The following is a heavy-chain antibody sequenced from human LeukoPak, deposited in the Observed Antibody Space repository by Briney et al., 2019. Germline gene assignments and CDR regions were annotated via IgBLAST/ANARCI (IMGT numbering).Heavy chain of an antibody. Sequence: GGSLRLSCAASGFTFDGYAMHWVRQAPGKGLEWVSGVSWNSGTIGYADSVKGRFTISRDNAKNSLYLQMNSLRPEDTAFYYCAREGYYDTSGYPDYWGQGTLVTVSS. J-gene: IGHJ4*02. CDR3: AREGYYDTSGYPDY. CDR1: GFTFDGYA. V-gene: IGHV3-9*01. D-gene: IGHD3-22*01. CDR2: VSWNSGTI.